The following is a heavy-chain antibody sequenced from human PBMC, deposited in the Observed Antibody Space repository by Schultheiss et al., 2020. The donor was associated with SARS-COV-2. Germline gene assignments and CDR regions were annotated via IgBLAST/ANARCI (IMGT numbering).Heavy chain of an antibody. CDR2: IYWNDDK. CDR3: AHSPPLSYYEFWSGYYKEYDY. D-gene: IGHD3-3*01. J-gene: IGHJ4*02. V-gene: IGHV2-5*01. Sequence: SGPTLVKPTQTLTLTCTFSGFPLSTSGVGVGWIRQPSGKALEWLALIYWNDDKRYSPSLKSRLTITKDTSKNQVVLTMTNMDPVDTATYYCAHSPPLSYYEFWSGYYKEYDYWGQGTLVTVSS. CDR1: GFPLSTSGVG.